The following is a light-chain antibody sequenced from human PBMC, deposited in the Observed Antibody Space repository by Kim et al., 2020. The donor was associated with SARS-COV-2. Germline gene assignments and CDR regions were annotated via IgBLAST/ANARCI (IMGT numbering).Light chain of an antibody. J-gene: IGLJ3*02. V-gene: IGLV3-19*01. Sequence: VAVGQTVRITCQGDSLRSYYASWYQQKPGQAPVLVIYGKNNRPSGIPDRFSGSSSGNTASLTITGAQAEDEADYYCNSRDSSGNRVFCGGTQLTVL. CDR2: GKN. CDR3: NSRDSSGNRV. CDR1: SLRSYY.